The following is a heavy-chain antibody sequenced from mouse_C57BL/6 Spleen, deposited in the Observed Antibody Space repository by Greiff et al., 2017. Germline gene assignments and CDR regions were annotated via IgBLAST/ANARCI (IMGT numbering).Heavy chain of an antibody. CDR2: INPSSGDT. CDR3: ARWFAVEYYAMDY. J-gene: IGHJ4*01. Sequence: VQLQQSGAELVKPGASVKLSCTASGYTFTDYGMHWVKQRPGKGLEWIGEINPSSGDTYYNKKFKGKATVTADKSSSTAYMELRSLTSEDTAVYYCARWFAVEYYAMDYWGQGTSVTVSS. CDR1: GYTFTDYG. D-gene: IGHD6-1*01. V-gene: IGHV1-83*01.